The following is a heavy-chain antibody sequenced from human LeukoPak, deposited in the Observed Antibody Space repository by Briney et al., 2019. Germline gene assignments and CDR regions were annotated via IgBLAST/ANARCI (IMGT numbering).Heavy chain of an antibody. J-gene: IGHJ4*02. Sequence: GGSLRLSCAGSGFTLREYFMHWVRQAPGKGLEYLSVISYNGEETYYANSVKGRFTISRDNSKNTLYLQMGSLRAEDTAVYYCVRGTSRENGYGGDDPYWGQGTLVIVSS. CDR3: VRGTSRENGYGGDDPY. CDR1: GFTLREYF. D-gene: IGHD2-21*02. V-gene: IGHV3-64*01. CDR2: ISYNGEET.